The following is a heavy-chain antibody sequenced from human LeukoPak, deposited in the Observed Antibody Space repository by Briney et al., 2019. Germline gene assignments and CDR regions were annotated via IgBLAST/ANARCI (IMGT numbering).Heavy chain of an antibody. V-gene: IGHV4-59*01. CDR2: IYYSGST. Sequence: PSETLSLTCTVSGGSISSYYWSWIRQPPGKGLEWIGYIYYSGSTNYNPSLKSRVTISVDTSKNQFSLKLSSVTAADTAVYYCARYGSAPYYDFWSGPANYYYYHMDVWGKGTTVTVSS. D-gene: IGHD3-3*01. J-gene: IGHJ6*03. CDR1: GGSISSYY. CDR3: ARYGSAPYYDFWSGPANYYYYHMDV.